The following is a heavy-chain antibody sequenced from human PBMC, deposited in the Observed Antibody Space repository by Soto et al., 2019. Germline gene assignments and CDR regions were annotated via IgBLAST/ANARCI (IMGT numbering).Heavy chain of an antibody. V-gene: IGHV4-34*01. CDR1: GGSFSAYY. CDR3: ARGRKQQLVRSAASDRFDP. J-gene: IGHJ5*02. Sequence: QVQLQQWGAGLLKPSETLSLTCTVYGGSFSAYYWSWIRQPPGKGLEWIGEIDQSGSTNYNPSLXGRVTIAVARXXNXFSXKLSSVTAADTAVYYCARGRKQQLVRSAASDRFDPWGQGTLVTVSS. D-gene: IGHD6-13*01. CDR2: IDQSGST.